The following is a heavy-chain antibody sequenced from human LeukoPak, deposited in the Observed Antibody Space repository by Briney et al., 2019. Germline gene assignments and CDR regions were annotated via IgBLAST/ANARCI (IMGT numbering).Heavy chain of an antibody. Sequence: GGSLRLSCAASGFTFSSYAMSWVRQAPGKGLEWVSAISGSGGSTYYADSVKGRFTISRDNSKNTLYLQMNSLRAEDTAVYYCAKDRGDSSGYYPSGEDYWGQGTLVTVSS. V-gene: IGHV3-23*01. CDR2: ISGSGGST. D-gene: IGHD3-22*01. J-gene: IGHJ4*02. CDR3: AKDRGDSSGYYPSGEDY. CDR1: GFTFSSYA.